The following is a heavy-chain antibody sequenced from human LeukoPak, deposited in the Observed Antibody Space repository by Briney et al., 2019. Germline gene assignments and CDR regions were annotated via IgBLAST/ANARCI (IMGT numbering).Heavy chain of an antibody. CDR2: IRSKTDGGTT. D-gene: IGHD4-23*01. J-gene: IGHJ4*02. V-gene: IGHV3-15*01. Sequence: GGSLRLSCAASGLIFSSYWMTWVRQAPGKGLEWVGRIRSKTDGGTTDYAAPVKGRFTISRDDSKNTLYLQMNSLKTEDTAVYYCTTPYGGNPFDYWGQGTLVTVSS. CDR1: GLIFSSYW. CDR3: TTPYGGNPFDY.